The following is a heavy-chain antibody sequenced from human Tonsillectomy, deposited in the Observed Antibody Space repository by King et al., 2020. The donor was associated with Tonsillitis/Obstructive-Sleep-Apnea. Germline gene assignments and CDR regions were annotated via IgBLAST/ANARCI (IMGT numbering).Heavy chain of an antibody. D-gene: IGHD3-9*01. CDR2: IQYDGKNK. Sequence: MHCVRQPPGTGLEWGALIQYDGKNKNYSDSVKSRFTISRDNSKKTLYLHMNSLRAEDTAVYYCAKAHDISKNYYIYNVLDVWGQGTTVPVSS. CDR3: AKAHDISKNYYIYNVLDV. V-gene: IGHV3-30*02. J-gene: IGHJ6*02.